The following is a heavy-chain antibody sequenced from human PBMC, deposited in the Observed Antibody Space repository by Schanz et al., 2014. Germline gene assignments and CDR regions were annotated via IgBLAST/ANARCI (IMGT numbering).Heavy chain of an antibody. CDR2: IIPNLGSA. D-gene: IGHD3-3*01. V-gene: IGHV1-69*11. CDR1: GYTFPSYG. J-gene: IGHJ5*02. CDR3: ARGNTIFGVVILGWLDP. Sequence: QVQLVQSGSEVKKPGASVKVSCKASGYTFPSYGISWVRQAPGQGLEWMGWIIPNLGSANYAQKFQGRVTITADESTSTVYMELSSLRSEDTAIYYCARGNTIFGVVILGWLDPWGQGTLVTVSS.